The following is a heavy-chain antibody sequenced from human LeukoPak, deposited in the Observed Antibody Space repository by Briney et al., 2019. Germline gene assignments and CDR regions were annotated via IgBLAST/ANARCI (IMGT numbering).Heavy chain of an antibody. J-gene: IGHJ4*02. V-gene: IGHV1-69*01. CDR3: ARDNYYDIAYFDY. D-gene: IGHD3-22*01. Sequence: SVKVSCKASVGTFSSYAISWVQQAPGQGLEWMGGIIPIFGTANYAQKFQGRVTITADESTSTAYMELSSLRSEDTAVYYCARDNYYDIAYFDYWGQGTLVTVSS. CDR2: IIPIFGTA. CDR1: VGTFSSYA.